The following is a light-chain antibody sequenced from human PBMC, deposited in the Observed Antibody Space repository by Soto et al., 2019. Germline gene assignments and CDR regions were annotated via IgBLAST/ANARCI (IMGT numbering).Light chain of an antibody. Sequence: DIQMTQSPSTLSASVGDRVTITCRASQGISSDLAWYQQKPEKAPKLLIYAASTLQSGVPSRFSGSGSGTDFTLIIDSLQPEDFATYYRQRITFGQGTRLEIK. V-gene: IGKV1-9*01. J-gene: IGKJ5*01. CDR3: QRIT. CDR2: AAS. CDR1: QGISSD.